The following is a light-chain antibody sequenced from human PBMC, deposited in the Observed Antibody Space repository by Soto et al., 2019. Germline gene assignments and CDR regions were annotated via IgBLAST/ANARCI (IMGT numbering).Light chain of an antibody. J-gene: IGLJ3*02. CDR3: SSYAGSNNVV. CDR1: SSDVGGYNY. Sequence: QSALTQPPSASGSPGQSVTISCTGTSSDVGGYNYVSWYQQNPGKAPKLIIYEVSKRPSGVPDRFSGSKSGNTASLTVSGLQAEDEADYYCSSYAGSNNVVFGGGTKLTGL. V-gene: IGLV2-8*01. CDR2: EVS.